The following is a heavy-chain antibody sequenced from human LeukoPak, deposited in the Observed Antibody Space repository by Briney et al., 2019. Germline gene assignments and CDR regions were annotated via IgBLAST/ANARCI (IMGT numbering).Heavy chain of an antibody. J-gene: IGHJ4*02. CDR3: ASSDYGDYPDY. CDR2: INPKSGGA. Sequence: ASVKVSCKASGYTFTGYYIHWVRQAPGQGLEWMGWINPKSGGANYAQKFQGRVTITADKSTSTAYMELSSLRSEDTAVYYCASSDYGDYPDYWGQGTLVTVSS. D-gene: IGHD4-17*01. CDR1: GYTFTGYY. V-gene: IGHV1-2*02.